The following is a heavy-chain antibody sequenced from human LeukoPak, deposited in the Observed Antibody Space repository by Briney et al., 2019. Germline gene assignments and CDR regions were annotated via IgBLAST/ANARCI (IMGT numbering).Heavy chain of an antibody. CDR1: GFTFSSYW. D-gene: IGHD2-21*02. V-gene: IGHV3-74*01. Sequence: GGSLRLSCAASGFTFSSYWMHWVRHAPGKGLVWVSRINSDGSSTSYADSVKGRFTISRDNAKNTLYLQMNSLRAEDTAVYYCARDRVVVTAILSYYYGMDVWGQGTTVTVSS. CDR2: INSDGSST. J-gene: IGHJ6*02. CDR3: ARDRVVVTAILSYYYGMDV.